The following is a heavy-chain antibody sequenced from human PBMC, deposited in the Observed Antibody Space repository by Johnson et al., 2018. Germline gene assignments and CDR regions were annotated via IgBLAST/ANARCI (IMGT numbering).Heavy chain of an antibody. J-gene: IGHJ1*01. V-gene: IGHV3-30*18. Sequence: PGKGLELVALISCXGSNXYYADSVKGRFTISRDNSKNTLYLQMNSLSAEDTAVYYCAKGDYFGRSALAEYFQHWGQGTLVTVSS. CDR3: AKGDYFGRSALAEYFQH. D-gene: IGHD3-10*01. CDR2: ISCXGSNX.